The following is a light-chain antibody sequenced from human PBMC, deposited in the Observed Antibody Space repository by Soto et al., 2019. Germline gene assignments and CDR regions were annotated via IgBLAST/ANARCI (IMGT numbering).Light chain of an antibody. J-gene: IGKJ4*01. CDR3: QQRSDWPPLT. V-gene: IGKV3-11*01. CDR2: DAF. CDR1: QNVGTF. Sequence: EVVLTQSPHTLSLSPGERDTLSCTASQNVGTFLTWYQQKPGQAPRLLIYDAFTRATGIPARFSGTGSGTDFTLTISSLEPEDFAVYYCQQRSDWPPLTFGGGTKVDNK.